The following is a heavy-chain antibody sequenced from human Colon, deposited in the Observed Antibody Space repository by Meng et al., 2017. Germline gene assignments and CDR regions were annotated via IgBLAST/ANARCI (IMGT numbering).Heavy chain of an antibody. Sequence: VQIQQWGAGLLNSSHTLSLPCAVSGGSFSGFYWGWIRQPPGKGLEWIGEIDHFGISNYNSSLKGRLTMSVDTSKKQISLTLTSVTAADTAVYYCATGLRHGDWFDPWGPGTLVTVSS. CDR3: ATGLRHGDWFDP. D-gene: IGHD4-17*01. CDR2: IDHFGIS. CDR1: GGSFSGFY. V-gene: IGHV4-34*02. J-gene: IGHJ5*02.